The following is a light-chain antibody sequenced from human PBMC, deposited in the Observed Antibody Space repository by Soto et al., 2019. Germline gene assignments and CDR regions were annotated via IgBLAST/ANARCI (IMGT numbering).Light chain of an antibody. CDR1: QDIRTY. J-gene: IGKJ1*01. CDR2: AAS. Sequence: DIQVTQYPSSLSASVGDRVTITCRASQDIRTYLNWYQQKSGKAPKLLIYAASSLQSGVPSRFSGSGSETDFTLTISSLQTEDFATYYCQQSYNTPRTFGHGTKVDIK. V-gene: IGKV1-39*01. CDR3: QQSYNTPRT.